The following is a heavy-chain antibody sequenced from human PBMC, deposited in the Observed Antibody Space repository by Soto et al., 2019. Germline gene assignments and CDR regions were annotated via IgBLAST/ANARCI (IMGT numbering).Heavy chain of an antibody. Sequence: GSLRLSCAASGFTFSSYGMHWVRQAPGKGLEWVAVISYDGSNKYYADSVKGRFTISRDNSKNTLYLQMNSLRAEDTAVYYCAKAAAQYFDYWGQGTLVTVSS. CDR3: AKAAAQYFDY. D-gene: IGHD6-13*01. CDR1: GFTFSSYG. V-gene: IGHV3-30*18. CDR2: ISYDGSNK. J-gene: IGHJ4*02.